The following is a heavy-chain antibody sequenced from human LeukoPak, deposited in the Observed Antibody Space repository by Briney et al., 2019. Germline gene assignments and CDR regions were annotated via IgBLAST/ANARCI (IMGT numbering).Heavy chain of an antibody. V-gene: IGHV3-21*04. CDR1: GFTFSSYN. D-gene: IGHD3-3*01. CDR2: INSSSTYI. J-gene: IGHJ4*02. Sequence: GGSLRLSCAASGFTFSSYNMNWVRQAPGKGLEWVSSINSSSTYIYYADSVKGRFTISRDNAKNSLYLQMNSLRAEDTALYYCATGGITIFGVVTYPNDWGQGTLVTVSS. CDR3: ATGGITIFGVVTYPND.